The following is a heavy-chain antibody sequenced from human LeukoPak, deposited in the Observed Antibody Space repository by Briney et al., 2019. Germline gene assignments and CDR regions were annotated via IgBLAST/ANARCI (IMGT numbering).Heavy chain of an antibody. Sequence: SETLSLTCAVYGGSFSGYYWSWIRQPPGKGLEWIGEINHSGSTNYNPSLKSRVTISVDTSKNQFSLKLSSVTAADTAVYYCARRGPRDYDILTGYHNWFDPWGQGTLVTVSS. CDR2: INHSGST. V-gene: IGHV4-34*01. CDR1: GGSFSGYY. CDR3: ARRGPRDYDILTGYHNWFDP. D-gene: IGHD3-9*01. J-gene: IGHJ5*02.